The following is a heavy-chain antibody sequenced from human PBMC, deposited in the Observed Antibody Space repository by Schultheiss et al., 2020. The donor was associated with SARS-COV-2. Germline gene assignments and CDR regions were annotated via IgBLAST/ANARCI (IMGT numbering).Heavy chain of an antibody. CDR3: ARRSGYYYFDY. J-gene: IGHJ4*02. V-gene: IGHV3-30-3*01. CDR1: GFTFSNAW. CDR2: ISYDGSNK. Sequence: GGSLRLSCAASGFTFSNAWMSWVRQAPGKGLEWVAVISYDGSNKYYADSVRGRFTISRDNSKNTLYLQMNSLRSEDTAVYYCARRSGYYYFDYWGQGTLVTVSS. D-gene: IGHD3-3*01.